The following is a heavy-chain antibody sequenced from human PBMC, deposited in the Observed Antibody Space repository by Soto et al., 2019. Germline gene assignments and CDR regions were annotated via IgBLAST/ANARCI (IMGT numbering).Heavy chain of an antibody. Sequence: SETLSLTCAVSGGFTSTNNWWSWVRQPPGKGLEWIGDAYHSGSTEYNPSLKSRVSISVDKSKNQISLKLSSVTAADTAVYYCARVKLLWFGDIGYYFDYWGQGTLVTVSS. D-gene: IGHD3-10*01. CDR3: ARVKLLWFGDIGYYFDY. CDR1: GGFTSTNNW. V-gene: IGHV4-4*02. CDR2: AYHSGST. J-gene: IGHJ4*02.